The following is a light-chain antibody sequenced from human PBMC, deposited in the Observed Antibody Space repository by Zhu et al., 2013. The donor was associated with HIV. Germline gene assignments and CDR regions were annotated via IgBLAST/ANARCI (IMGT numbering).Light chain of an antibody. CDR3: QQYNNWPPEYT. V-gene: IGKV3-15*01. J-gene: IGKJ2*01. CDR2: GAS. CDR1: QSVGSN. Sequence: EIVMTQFPGALSVSPGETATLSCRASQSVGSNLAWYQQKPGQAPRLLIYGASTRATGIPARFSGSGSGTEFTLTISSLQSEDFAVYYCQQYNNWPPEYTFGLGDQAGDQT.